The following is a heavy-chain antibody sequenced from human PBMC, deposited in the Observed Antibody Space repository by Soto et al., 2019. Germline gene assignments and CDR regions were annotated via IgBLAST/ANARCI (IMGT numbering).Heavy chain of an antibody. CDR3: ARDLEGADVFDL. CDR1: GFTFNNYN. D-gene: IGHD3-16*01. CDR2: IAARGSGYR. Sequence: LRLSCATSGFTFNNYNMNWVRQAPGKGLEWVSSIAARGSGYRYYAESVKGRFTITRDVAKNSLYLQMNNLRADDTALYYCARDLEGADVFDLWGQGTMVTVSS. V-gene: IGHV3-21*01. J-gene: IGHJ3*01.